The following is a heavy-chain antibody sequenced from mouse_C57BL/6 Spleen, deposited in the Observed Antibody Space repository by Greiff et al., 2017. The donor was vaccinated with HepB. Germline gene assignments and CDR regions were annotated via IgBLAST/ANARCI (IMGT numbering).Heavy chain of an antibody. Sequence: EVQVVESGGGLVQPGGSLKLSCAASGFTFSDYYMYWVRQTPEKRLEWVAYISNGGGSTYYPDTVKGRFTISRDNAKNTLYLQMSRLKSEDTAMYYCARQYYSSPYYFDYWGQGTTLTVSS. J-gene: IGHJ2*01. D-gene: IGHD1-1*01. CDR2: ISNGGGST. V-gene: IGHV5-12*01. CDR1: GFTFSDYY. CDR3: ARQYYSSPYYFDY.